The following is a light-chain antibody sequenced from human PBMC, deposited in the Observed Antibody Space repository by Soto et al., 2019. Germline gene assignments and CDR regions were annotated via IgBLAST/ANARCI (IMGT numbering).Light chain of an antibody. CDR3: QQRSNWPRPLT. V-gene: IGKV3-11*01. CDR1: QSVSSY. J-gene: IGKJ4*01. Sequence: EIVLTQSPATLSLSPGERATLSCRASQSVSSYLAWYQQKPGQAPRLLIYDASNRATGIPARCSGSGSGTGFTLTISSLEPEDFAVYYCQQRSNWPRPLTFGGGTKVEIK. CDR2: DAS.